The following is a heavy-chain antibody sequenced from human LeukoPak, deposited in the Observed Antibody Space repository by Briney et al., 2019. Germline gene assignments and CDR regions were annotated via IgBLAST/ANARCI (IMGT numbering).Heavy chain of an antibody. CDR1: GGSISSYY. V-gene: IGHV4-59*08. CDR3: ARSNYCGGDCDPWDS. CDR2: IYYSGST. D-gene: IGHD2-21*02. Sequence: SETLSLTCTVSGGSISSYYWSWIRQPPREGLEWIGYIYYSGSTNYSPSLKSRVTISVDTSKNQFSRKLNSVTAADTAVYYCARSNYCGGDCDPWDSWGQGTLVTVSS. J-gene: IGHJ4*02.